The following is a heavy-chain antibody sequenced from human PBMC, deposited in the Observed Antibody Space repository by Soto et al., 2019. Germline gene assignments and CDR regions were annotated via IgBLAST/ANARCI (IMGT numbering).Heavy chain of an antibody. CDR2: IIPIFGTA. J-gene: IGHJ4*02. V-gene: IGHV1-69*12. D-gene: IGHD3-22*01. Sequence: QVQLVQSGAEVKKPGSSVKVSCKASGGTFSSYAISWVRQAPGQGLEWMGGIIPIFGTADYAQKFQGRVTITADESTSTAYMDLSSLRSEDTAVYYCAKHYDSSGYYYRGLDYWGQGTLVTVSS. CDR3: AKHYDSSGYYYRGLDY. CDR1: GGTFSSYA.